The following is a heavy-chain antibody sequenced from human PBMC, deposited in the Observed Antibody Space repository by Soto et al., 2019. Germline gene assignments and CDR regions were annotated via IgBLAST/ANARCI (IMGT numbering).Heavy chain of an antibody. CDR1: GFTFSSYG. CDR3: AKELSAVEALEWLFDY. J-gene: IGHJ4*02. CDR2: ISYDGSNK. Sequence: GGSLRLSCAASGFTFSSYGMHWVRQAPGKGLEWVAVISYDGSNKYYADSVKGRFTISRDNSKNTLYLQMNSLRAEDTAVYYCAKELSAVEALEWLFDYWGQGTLVTVSS. D-gene: IGHD3-3*01. V-gene: IGHV3-30*18.